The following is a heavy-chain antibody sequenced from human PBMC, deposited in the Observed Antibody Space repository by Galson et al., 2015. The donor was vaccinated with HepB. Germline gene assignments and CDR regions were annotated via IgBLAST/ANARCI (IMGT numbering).Heavy chain of an antibody. CDR1: GFTFTRYA. Sequence: SLRLSCAASGFTFTRYAITWVRQAPGKGLEYISSISGDGGVTYYADSVKGRFTISRDNSKNTVYLQVNSLRAEDTVVYFCAKVAILWATPHYFDYWGQGILVTVSS. V-gene: IGHV3-23*01. D-gene: IGHD1-26*01. J-gene: IGHJ4*02. CDR3: AKVAILWATPHYFDY. CDR2: ISGDGGVT.